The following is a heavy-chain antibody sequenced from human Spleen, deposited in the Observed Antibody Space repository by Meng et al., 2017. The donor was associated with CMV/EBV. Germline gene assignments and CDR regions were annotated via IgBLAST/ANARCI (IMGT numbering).Heavy chain of an antibody. J-gene: IGHJ3*02. CDR3: ARDWECLDRSDVFDI. Sequence: ASVKVSCKASGYTFSRYGISWVRQAPGQGLEWLGWVGGCDGDTNYAPELQGRVTMTTDTSTNTVYMELRSLRSDDTAVYYCARDWECLDRSDVFDIWGQGIMVTVSS. CDR2: VGGCDGDT. CDR1: GYTFSRYG. V-gene: IGHV1-18*01. D-gene: IGHD3-9*01.